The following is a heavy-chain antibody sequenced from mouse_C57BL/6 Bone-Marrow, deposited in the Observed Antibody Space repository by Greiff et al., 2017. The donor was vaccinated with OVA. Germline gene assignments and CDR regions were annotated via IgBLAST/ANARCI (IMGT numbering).Heavy chain of an antibody. Sequence: QVQLQQPGPELVKPGASVKISCKASGYAFSSSWMNWVKQRPGKGLEWIGRIYPGDGDTNYNGKFKGKATLTADKSSSTAYMQLSSLTSEDSAVYFCANYGSSPDYWGQGTTLTVSS. CDR1: GYAFSSSW. CDR3: ANYGSSPDY. D-gene: IGHD1-1*01. CDR2: IYPGDGDT. J-gene: IGHJ2*01. V-gene: IGHV1-82*01.